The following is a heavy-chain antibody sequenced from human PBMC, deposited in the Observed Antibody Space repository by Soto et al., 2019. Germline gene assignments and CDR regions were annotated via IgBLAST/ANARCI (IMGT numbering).Heavy chain of an antibody. CDR2: VRNKVNSYTT. D-gene: IGHD2-21*01. J-gene: IGHJ4*02. Sequence: EVQLVESGGGLVQPEGSLRLSCAASGFTFSDYYMDWVRQAPGKGLEWVGRVRNKVNSYTTEYAASVKGRFTVSRDDSRNSLYLQMNSLKPGDTAMYYCSRAGILTTPYYTDYWGLGTLVTVSS. CDR1: GFTFSDYY. CDR3: SRAGILTTPYYTDY. V-gene: IGHV3-72*01.